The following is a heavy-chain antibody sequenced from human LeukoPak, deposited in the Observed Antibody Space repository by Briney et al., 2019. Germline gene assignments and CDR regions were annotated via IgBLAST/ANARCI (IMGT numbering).Heavy chain of an antibody. Sequence: AGGSLRLSCAASGFTFSSYGMHWVRQAPGKGLEWVAVISYDGSNKYYADSVKGRFTISRDNSKNTLYLQMNSLRAEDTAVYYCAKDPSYGYGFINYWGQGTLVTVSS. CDR1: GFTFSSYG. D-gene: IGHD5-18*01. V-gene: IGHV3-30*18. CDR3: AKDPSYGYGFINY. CDR2: ISYDGSNK. J-gene: IGHJ4*02.